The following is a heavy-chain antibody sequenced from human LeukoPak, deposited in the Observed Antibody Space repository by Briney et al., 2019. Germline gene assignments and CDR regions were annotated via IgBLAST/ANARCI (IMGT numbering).Heavy chain of an antibody. CDR1: GGSITSYY. CDR3: ARETTARGYFDY. J-gene: IGHJ4*02. V-gene: IGHV4-4*07. Sequence: PSETLSLTCTFSGGSITSYYWSWIRQPAGKGLEWIGRIYTSGSTNYNTSLKSRVTMSVDTSKNQFSLKLTSVTAADTAVYYCARETTARGYFDYWGQGTLVTVSS. CDR2: IYTSGST. D-gene: IGHD4-17*01.